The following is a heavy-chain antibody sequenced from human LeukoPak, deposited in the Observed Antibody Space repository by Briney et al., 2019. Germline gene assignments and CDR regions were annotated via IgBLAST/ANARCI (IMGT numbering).Heavy chain of an antibody. D-gene: IGHD2-2*02. CDR3: ARDRHCSSTSCYIPYNWFDP. CDR1: GYTFTSYG. Sequence: ASVKVSCKASGYTFTSYGISWVRQAPGQGLEWMGWISAYNGNTNYAQKLQGRVTMTTDTSTSTAYMELRSLRSDDTAVYYCARDRHCSSTSCYIPYNWFDPWGQGTLVTVSS. CDR2: ISAYNGNT. J-gene: IGHJ5*02. V-gene: IGHV1-18*01.